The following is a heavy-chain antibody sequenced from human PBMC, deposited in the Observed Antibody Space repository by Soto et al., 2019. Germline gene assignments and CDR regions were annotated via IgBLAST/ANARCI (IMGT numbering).Heavy chain of an antibody. J-gene: IGHJ4*02. V-gene: IGHV3-30*18. CDR2: ISYEGSHT. D-gene: IGHD2-15*01. CDR3: AKEVHCGGGSCSWSEGFEY. Sequence: QVQLVESGGGMVQPGRSLRLSCAASGFIFSSYGMHWVRQAPGKGLEWVAVISYEGSHTYYADSVKGRFTITRDNSKNTLYLQMNSLRPEDTAVYYCAKEVHCGGGSCSWSEGFEYWGQGTLLTVSS. CDR1: GFIFSSYG.